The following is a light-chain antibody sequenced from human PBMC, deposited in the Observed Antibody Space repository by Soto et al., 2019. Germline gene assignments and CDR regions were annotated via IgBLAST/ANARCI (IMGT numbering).Light chain of an antibody. Sequence: DIQMTQSPSSLSASLGDRVTITCRASQSNNNYLNWYQQEEGKAPKLLIYAATSLQSGVPSRFSGSGSGTEFTLTISSLQPGDFATYYCQQSYNSPYTFGLGTKLEIK. CDR2: AAT. J-gene: IGKJ2*01. CDR1: QSNNNY. CDR3: QQSYNSPYT. V-gene: IGKV1-39*01.